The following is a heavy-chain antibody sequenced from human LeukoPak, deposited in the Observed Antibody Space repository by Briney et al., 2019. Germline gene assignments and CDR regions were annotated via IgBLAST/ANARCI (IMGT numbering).Heavy chain of an antibody. CDR3: ARAFRARYFDL. J-gene: IGHJ2*01. CDR1: GGSITTSSYY. Sequence: SETLSVTCTVSGGSITTSSYYWGWIRQPPGKGLEWIGIIYYSGSTYYNPSLKGRVTISVDTSKNQFSLKLSSVTAADTAVYYCARAFRARYFDLWGRGTLVTVSS. D-gene: IGHD2/OR15-2a*01. V-gene: IGHV4-39*01. CDR2: IYYSGST.